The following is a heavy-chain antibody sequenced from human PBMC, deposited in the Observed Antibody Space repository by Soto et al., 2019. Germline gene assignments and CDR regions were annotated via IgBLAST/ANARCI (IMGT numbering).Heavy chain of an antibody. Sequence: SETLSLTCAVSGYSISSGYYWGWLRQPPGKGLECIGSIYHGGSTYYNPSLNSRVTLSIDMTNNHVSLILNSVTAADTAVYYCARVGPWVPYYYDSSPYTFENWFDPWGQGTLVTVSS. CDR3: ARVGPWVPYYYDSSPYTFENWFDP. J-gene: IGHJ5*02. CDR2: IYHGGST. CDR1: GYSISSGYY. D-gene: IGHD3-22*01. V-gene: IGHV4-38-2*01.